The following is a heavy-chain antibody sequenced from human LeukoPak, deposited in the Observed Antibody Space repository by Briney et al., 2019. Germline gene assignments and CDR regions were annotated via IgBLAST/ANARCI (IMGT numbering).Heavy chain of an antibody. CDR3: ARWATYYDILTGLAKRDAFDI. D-gene: IGHD3-9*01. J-gene: IGHJ3*02. Sequence: PSETLSLTCTVSGGSISSTNYYWGWIRQPPGKGLEWIGYMYYTGNTNYNPSLKSRVTISVDTSKNQFSLKLSSVTAADTAVYYCARWATYYDILTGLAKRDAFDIWGQGTMVTVSS. CDR1: GGSISSTNYY. CDR2: MYYTGNT. V-gene: IGHV4-39*07.